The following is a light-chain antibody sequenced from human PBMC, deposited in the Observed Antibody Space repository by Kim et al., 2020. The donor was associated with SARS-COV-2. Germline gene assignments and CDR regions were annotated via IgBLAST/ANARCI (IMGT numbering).Light chain of an antibody. CDR1: SSNIGSNT. CDR2: SNN. J-gene: IGLJ1*01. V-gene: IGLV1-44*01. CDR3: ATWDDSLNGYV. Sequence: GQRITIPCSGRSSNIGSNTVNWYQQLPGTAPKLLIYSNNLRPSGVPDRFSGSKSGTSASLAISGLQSEDEADYYCATWDDSLNGYVFGTGTKVTVL.